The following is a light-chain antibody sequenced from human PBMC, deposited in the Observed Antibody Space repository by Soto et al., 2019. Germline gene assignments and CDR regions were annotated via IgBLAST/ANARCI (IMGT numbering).Light chain of an antibody. CDR3: AAWDDSLNVYG. CDR1: SSNVGSNT. CDR2: NNN. V-gene: IGLV1-44*01. J-gene: IGLJ1*01. Sequence: QPVLSQPPSASGTPGQRVTISCSGSSSNVGSNTVNWYQQLPGTAPKLLIYNNNQRPSGVPDRFSGSKSGTSASLAISGLQSEDGADYYCAAWDDSLNVYGLGPGTKVTVL.